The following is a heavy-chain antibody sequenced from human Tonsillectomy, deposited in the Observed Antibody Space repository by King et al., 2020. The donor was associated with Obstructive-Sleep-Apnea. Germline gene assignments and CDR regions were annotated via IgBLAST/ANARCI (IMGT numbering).Heavy chain of an antibody. CDR2: IKSKTDGGTT. CDR3: TTLLWFGELIGGDY. V-gene: IGHV3-15*01. Sequence: EVQLVESGGGLVKPGGSLRLSCAASGFTFNNAWMSWVRQAPGKGLEWVGRIKSKTDGGTTDYAAPVKGRFTISRDDSKKTLYLQMNSLKTEDTAVDYCTTLLWFGELIGGDYWGQGTLVTVSS. D-gene: IGHD3-10*01. J-gene: IGHJ4*02. CDR1: GFTFNNAW.